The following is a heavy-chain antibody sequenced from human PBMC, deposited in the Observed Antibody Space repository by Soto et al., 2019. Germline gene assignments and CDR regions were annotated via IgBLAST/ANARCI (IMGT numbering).Heavy chain of an antibody. J-gene: IGHJ6*04. CDR2: IDPSDSYT. D-gene: IGHD3-9*01. V-gene: IGHV5-10-1*01. Sequence: GESLKISCHGSGYSFTSDWISWVRQMPREVLGLMGRIDPSDSYTNYRASFQGHVTISADESMATAYLQWSSLKAADTAMYYCATQVAYDDVLTEGGLGCYYSVMDVGGK. CDR3: ATQVAYDDVLTEGGLGCYYSVMDV. CDR1: GYSFTSDW.